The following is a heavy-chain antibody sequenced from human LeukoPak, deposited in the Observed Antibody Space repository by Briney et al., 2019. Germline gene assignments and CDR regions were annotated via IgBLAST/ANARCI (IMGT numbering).Heavy chain of an antibody. V-gene: IGHV3-30-3*01. J-gene: IGHJ6*02. Sequence: GGSLRLSCAASGFTFSSYAMHWVRQAPGKGLEWVAVISYDGSNKYYADSVKGRFTISRDNSKNTLYLQMNSLRAEDTAVYYCAREAGTVYYGMDVWGQGTTVTVSS. D-gene: IGHD6-19*01. CDR1: GFTFSSYA. CDR2: ISYDGSNK. CDR3: AREAGTVYYGMDV.